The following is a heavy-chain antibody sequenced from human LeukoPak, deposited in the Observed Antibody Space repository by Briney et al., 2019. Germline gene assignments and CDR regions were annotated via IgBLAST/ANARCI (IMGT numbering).Heavy chain of an antibody. J-gene: IGHJ3*02. CDR1: GFTFSSYG. CDR2: ISYDGGDQ. CDR3: ARDRGIALVGTDDAFDI. V-gene: IGHV3-30*03. Sequence: GKSLRRSCAASGFTFSSYGMHWVRQAPGKGLEWVAVISYDGGDQYYADSVKGRFTVSRDNSKSTLYLQMDSLRADDTAVYFCARDRGIALVGTDDAFDIWGQGTMVTVSS. D-gene: IGHD2/OR15-2a*01.